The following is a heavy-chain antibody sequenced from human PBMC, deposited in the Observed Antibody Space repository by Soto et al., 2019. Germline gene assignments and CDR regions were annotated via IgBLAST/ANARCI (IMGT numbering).Heavy chain of an antibody. V-gene: IGHV3-23*01. CDR3: AKAWVHYSNYVWEGFDY. CDR2: ISGSGGST. Sequence: EVQLLESGGGLVQPGGSLRLSCAASGFTFSSYAMSWVRQAPGKGLEWVSAISGSGGSTYYADSVKGRFTISRDNSKNTLYLQMNSLRAEDTAVYYCAKAWVHYSNYVWEGFDYWGQGTLVTVSS. CDR1: GFTFSSYA. J-gene: IGHJ4*02. D-gene: IGHD4-4*01.